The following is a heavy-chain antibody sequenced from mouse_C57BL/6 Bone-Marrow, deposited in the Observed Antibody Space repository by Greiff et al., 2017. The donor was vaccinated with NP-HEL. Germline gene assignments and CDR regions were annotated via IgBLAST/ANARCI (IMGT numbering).Heavy chain of an antibody. CDR3: ARWAFYYFDY. CDR1: GFTFSDYY. Sequence: EVKLMESGGGLVQPGGSLKLSCAASGFTFSDYYMYWVRQTPEKRLEWVAYISNGGGSTYYPATVKGRFTISRDNAKNTLYLQMSRLKSEDTAMYYCARWAFYYFDYWGQGTTLTVSS. V-gene: IGHV5-12*01. D-gene: IGHD3-1*01. J-gene: IGHJ2*01. CDR2: ISNGGGST.